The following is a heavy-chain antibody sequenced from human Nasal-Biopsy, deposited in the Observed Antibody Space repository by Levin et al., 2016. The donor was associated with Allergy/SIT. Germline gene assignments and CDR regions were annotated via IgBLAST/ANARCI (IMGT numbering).Heavy chain of an antibody. D-gene: IGHD1-26*01. V-gene: IGHV3-30*02. CDR2: IRYDGSNK. CDR1: GFTFSSYG. J-gene: IGHJ4*02. Sequence: GESLKISCAASGFTFSSYGMHWVRQAPGKGLEWVAFIRYDGSNKYYADSVKGRFTISRDNSKNTLYLQMNSLRAEDTAVYYCARDWYSGSRFLEYWGQGTLVT. CDR3: ARDWYSGSRFLEY.